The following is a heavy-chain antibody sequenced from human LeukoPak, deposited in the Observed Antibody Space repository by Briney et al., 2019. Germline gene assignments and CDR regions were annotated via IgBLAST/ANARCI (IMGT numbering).Heavy chain of an antibody. J-gene: IGHJ3*02. V-gene: IGHV4-31*03. D-gene: IGHD2-2*01. CDR3: ATPYCSSISCLDVFNM. Sequence: PSETLSLTCNVSGVSVSDGRYYCTWIRQHPGRGLEWIGYKYYSGRAKYNPSLKSRLTISIDTSKNQFSLQLSSVTAADTDTYYCATPYCSSISCLDVFNMWGQGTRVTVSS. CDR2: KYYSGRA. CDR1: GVSVSDGRYY.